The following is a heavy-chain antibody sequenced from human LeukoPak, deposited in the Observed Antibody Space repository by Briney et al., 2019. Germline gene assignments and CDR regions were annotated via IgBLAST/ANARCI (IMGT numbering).Heavy chain of an antibody. CDR3: ARGLEAAVDY. CDR2: IYYTGST. V-gene: IGHV4-59*12. CDR1: GGSINNYY. J-gene: IGHJ4*02. D-gene: IGHD6-13*01. Sequence: SETLSLTCTVSGGSINNYYWSWVRQPPGAGLEWLAYIYYTGSTNYNPSLKTRLTISVDTSKNQFSLKLSSVAAADTAVYYCARGLEAAVDYWGQGTLVTVSS.